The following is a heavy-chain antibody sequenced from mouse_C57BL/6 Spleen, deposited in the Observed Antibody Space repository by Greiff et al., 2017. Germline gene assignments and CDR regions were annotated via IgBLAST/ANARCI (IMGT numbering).Heavy chain of an antibody. CDR2: INPSNGGT. CDR1: GYTFTSYW. CDR3: AREGGYYGSSFAY. J-gene: IGHJ3*01. D-gene: IGHD1-1*01. V-gene: IGHV1-53*01. Sequence: QVQLQQPGTELVKPGASVKLSCKASGYTFTSYWMHWVKQRPGQGLEWIGNINPSNGGTNYNEKFKSKATLTVDKSSSTAYMPLSSLTSEDSAVFYCAREGGYYGSSFAYWGQGTLVTVSA.